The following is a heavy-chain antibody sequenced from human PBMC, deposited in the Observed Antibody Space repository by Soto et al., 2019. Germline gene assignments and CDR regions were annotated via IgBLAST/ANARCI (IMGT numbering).Heavy chain of an antibody. CDR1: GFTFSSYG. V-gene: IGHV3-33*03. CDR2: IWYDGSNK. J-gene: IGHJ4*01. D-gene: IGHD3-22*01. Sequence: GGSLRLSCAASGFTFSSYGMHWVRQAPGKGLEWVAVIWYDGSNKYYAEPVKGRFAISRDDSNNMVYLQMNSLKIEDTAVYYCTTDSYSTIIIVRFDYWGHGTLVTVSS. CDR3: TTDSYSTIIIVRFDY.